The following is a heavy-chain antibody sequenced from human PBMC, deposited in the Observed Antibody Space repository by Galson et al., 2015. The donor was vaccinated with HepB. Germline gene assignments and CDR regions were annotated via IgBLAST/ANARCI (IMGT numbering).Heavy chain of an antibody. J-gene: IGHJ4*02. CDR3: ARRFCSGGSCGRYFDY. D-gene: IGHD2-15*01. CDR1: GFTFSSYW. V-gene: IGHV3-7*03. CDR2: IKQDGSEK. Sequence: SLRLSCAASGFTFSSYWMSWVRQAPGKGLEWVANIKQDGSEKYYLDSVKGRFTISRDNVKNSLYLQMNSLRAEDTAVYFCARRFCSGGSCGRYFDYWGQGTLVTVSS.